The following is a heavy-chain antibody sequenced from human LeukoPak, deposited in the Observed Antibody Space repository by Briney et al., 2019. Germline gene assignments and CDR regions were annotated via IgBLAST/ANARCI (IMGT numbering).Heavy chain of an antibody. Sequence: GGSLRLSCAASGFTFSSYSMNWVRQAPGKGLEWVSSIGSSSSYIYYADSVKGRFTISRDNAMNSLYLQMNSLRAEDTAVYYCARRGELLYYFDYWGQGTLVTVSS. CDR3: ARRGELLYYFDY. V-gene: IGHV3-21*01. J-gene: IGHJ4*02. CDR2: IGSSSSYI. CDR1: GFTFSSYS. D-gene: IGHD1-26*01.